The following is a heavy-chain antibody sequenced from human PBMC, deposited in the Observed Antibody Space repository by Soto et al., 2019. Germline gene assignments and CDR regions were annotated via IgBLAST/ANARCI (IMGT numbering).Heavy chain of an antibody. CDR3: ARGYFDSGHGYDL. CDR2: IFTRDSET. J-gene: IGHJ5*02. D-gene: IGHD3-10*01. Sequence: HGESLKISCKGPGHLFNNHWIGWVRQTPGKGLEWMGLIFTRDSETKTSPSFQGHVSFSVDNSINPVYLQWTSLKTTDTGIYFCARGYFDSGHGYDLWGQGTLVTVSS. CDR1: GHLFNNHW. V-gene: IGHV5-51*01.